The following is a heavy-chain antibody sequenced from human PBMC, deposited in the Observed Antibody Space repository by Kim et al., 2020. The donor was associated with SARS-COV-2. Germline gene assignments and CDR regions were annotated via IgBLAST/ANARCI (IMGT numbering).Heavy chain of an antibody. CDR3: ANGFGELWPAGSC. J-gene: IGHJ4*02. D-gene: IGHD3-10*01. V-gene: IGHV3-48*02. Sequence: GGSLRLSCAASGFTFSSYSMNWVRQAPGKGLEWVSYISSSSSTIYYADSVKGRFTISRDNAKNSLYLQMNSLRDEDTAVYYCANGFGELWPAGSCWGQGTLFTVSS. CDR2: ISSSSSTI. CDR1: GFTFSSYS.